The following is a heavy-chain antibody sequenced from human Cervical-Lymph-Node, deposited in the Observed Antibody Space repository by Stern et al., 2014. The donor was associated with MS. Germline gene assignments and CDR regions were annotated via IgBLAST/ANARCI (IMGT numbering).Heavy chain of an antibody. CDR2: VSSDGSNK. D-gene: IGHD6-13*01. V-gene: IGHV3-30*04. Sequence: VQLVESGGGVVQPGRSLSLSCAASGLTFSSYPMHWIRQAPGQGLEWVALVSSDGSNKYYADSVKGRFTISRDNSKNAHFLQMSGLRVEDTAVYYCARGRAGRSYFDLWGQGTLVSVSS. J-gene: IGHJ4*02. CDR1: GLTFSSYP. CDR3: ARGRAGRSYFDL.